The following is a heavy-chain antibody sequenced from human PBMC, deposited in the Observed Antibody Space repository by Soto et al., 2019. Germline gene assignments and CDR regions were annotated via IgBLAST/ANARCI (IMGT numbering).Heavy chain of an antibody. CDR1: GYSFTSYW. V-gene: IGHV5-51*01. CDR3: ARQGPITDDAFDI. D-gene: IGHD1-20*01. J-gene: IGHJ3*02. Sequence: ESLKISCKGSGYSFTSYWIGWVRQMPGKGLEWMGIIYPGDSDTRYSPSFQGQVTISADKSISTAHLQWSSLKASDTAMYYCARQGPITDDAFDIWGQGTMVTVSS. CDR2: IYPGDSDT.